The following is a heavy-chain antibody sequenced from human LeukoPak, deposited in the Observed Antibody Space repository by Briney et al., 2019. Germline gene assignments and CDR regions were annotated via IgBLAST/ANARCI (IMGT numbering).Heavy chain of an antibody. CDR1: GGSFSGYY. CDR3: ARDDYYGSGNYYNHHFDY. CDR2: INHSGST. Sequence: SETLSLTCGVSGGSFSGYYWNWIRQPPGKGLEWIGEINHSGSTNYNPSLKSRVTISVDTSQKQFSLRLSSVTAADTAVYYCARDDYYGSGNYYNHHFDYWGQGTLVTVSS. V-gene: IGHV4-34*01. D-gene: IGHD3-10*01. J-gene: IGHJ4*02.